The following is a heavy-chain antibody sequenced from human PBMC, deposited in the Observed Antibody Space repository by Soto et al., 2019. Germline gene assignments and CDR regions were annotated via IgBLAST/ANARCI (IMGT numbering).Heavy chain of an antibody. CDR1: GDTFNNYA. J-gene: IGHJ5*01. CDR2: IVPIFGTT. V-gene: IGHV1-69*06. CDR3: AREVVTVTTLGWFDS. Sequence: SVKVSCKASGDTFNNYAISWMRQTPGRGLEWLGEIVPIFGTTNYPQEFQGRVTITADTSTSTAYMELSRLISEDTAICYCAREVVTVTTLGWFDSWGQGTLVTVSS. D-gene: IGHD2-21*02.